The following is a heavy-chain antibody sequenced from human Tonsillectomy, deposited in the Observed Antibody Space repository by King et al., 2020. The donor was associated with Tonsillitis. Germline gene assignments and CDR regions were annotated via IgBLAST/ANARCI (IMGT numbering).Heavy chain of an antibody. CDR1: GGSISSYY. CDR2: IYYSGST. V-gene: IGHV4-59*01. J-gene: IGHJ4*02. Sequence: VQLQESGPGLVKPSETLSLTCTVSGGSISSYYWSWIRQPPGKGLEWIGYIYYSGSTNYNPSLKSRVTISVDTSKNQFSLKLSSVTAADTAVYYCARESYYYDSSGYYLGYFDYWGQGTLVTVSS. D-gene: IGHD3-22*01. CDR3: ARESYYYDSSGYYLGYFDY.